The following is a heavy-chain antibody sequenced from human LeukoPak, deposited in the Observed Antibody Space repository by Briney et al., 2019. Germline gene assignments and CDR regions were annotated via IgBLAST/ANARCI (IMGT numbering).Heavy chain of an antibody. CDR1: GYPFDNFG. CDR3: ARDRVGGDLTGVSLY. J-gene: IGHJ4*01. V-gene: IGHV1-18*01. CDR2: ISAYNGNT. D-gene: IGHD4-17*01. Sequence: ASVKVSFKASGYPFDNFGLTWVRQAPGQGLEWMGWISAYNGNTHCAQKFRGRLTLTTETSTSTAYLELRSLKSDDTAVYYCARDRVGGDLTGVSLYWGQGTLVTVSS.